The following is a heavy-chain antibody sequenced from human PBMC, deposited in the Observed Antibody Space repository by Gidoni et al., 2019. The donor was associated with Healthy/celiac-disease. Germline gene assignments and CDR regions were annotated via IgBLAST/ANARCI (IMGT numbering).Heavy chain of an antibody. CDR1: GFTFSTSA. Sequence: EVQLVESGGGLVQPVGSLRLSCSPSGFTFSTSAMYWVRRAPGKGLEYVSAISSNGGSTYYADSVKGRFTISRDNSKNTLCLQMSSLRAEDTAVYYCVKDSGFSAMASPRYYCGMDVWGQGTTVTVSS. V-gene: IGHV3-64D*06. CDR2: ISSNGGST. J-gene: IGHJ6*02. CDR3: VKDSGFSAMASPRYYCGMDV. D-gene: IGHD5-18*01.